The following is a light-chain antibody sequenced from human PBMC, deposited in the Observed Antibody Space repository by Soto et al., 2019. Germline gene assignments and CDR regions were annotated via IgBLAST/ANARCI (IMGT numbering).Light chain of an antibody. CDR3: CSFAVGAALV. CDR1: SCNVGTYDL. V-gene: IGLV2-23*01. CDR2: EGT. Sequence: QSALTQPASVSASPGQSITISCTGTSCNVGTYDLVSWYQHHPDKAPKLIIYEGTKRPSGISSRFSGSKSGNTASLTISGLQAEDDADYYCCSFAVGAALVFGGGTKLTVL. J-gene: IGLJ2*01.